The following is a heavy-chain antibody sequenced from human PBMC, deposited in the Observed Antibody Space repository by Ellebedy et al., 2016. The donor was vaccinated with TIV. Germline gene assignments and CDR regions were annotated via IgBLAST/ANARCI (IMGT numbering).Heavy chain of an antibody. CDR1: GFTFSIYS. CDR2: ITSDTKTI. Sequence: GESLKISCAASGFTFSIYSMNWVRQAPGKGLEWVSYITSDTKTINYAASVKGLFTISRDNARNLVHLQMNSLRDEDTAVYYCARSVAGHFDYWGQGTVVTVSS. J-gene: IGHJ4*02. D-gene: IGHD6-19*01. CDR3: ARSVAGHFDY. V-gene: IGHV3-48*02.